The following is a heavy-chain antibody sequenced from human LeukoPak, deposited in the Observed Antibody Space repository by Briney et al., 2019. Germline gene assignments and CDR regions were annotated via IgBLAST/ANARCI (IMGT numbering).Heavy chain of an antibody. J-gene: IGHJ4*02. CDR3: ARDGDGGNSGFYDY. Sequence: SETLSLTCAVYGGSFSGYYWSWIRQPPGKGLEWIGEINHSGSTNYNPSLKSRVTISVDTSKNQFSLKLSSVTAADTAVYYCARDGDGGNSGFYDYWGQGTLVTVSS. CDR1: GGSFSGYY. V-gene: IGHV4-34*01. D-gene: IGHD4-23*01. CDR2: INHSGST.